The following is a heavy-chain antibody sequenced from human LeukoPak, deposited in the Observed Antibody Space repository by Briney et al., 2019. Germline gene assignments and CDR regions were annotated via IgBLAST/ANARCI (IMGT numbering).Heavy chain of an antibody. CDR1: GYTFTNYG. CDR3: ARGRWFGELSRWFDP. CDR2: ISASNGDT. V-gene: IGHV1-18*01. J-gene: IGHJ5*02. D-gene: IGHD3-10*01. Sequence: GASVKVSCKASGYTFTNYGITWVRQAPGQGLEWMGWISASNGDTHYSEKFQDRITVTTDTSTSTAYMELRSLVSDDTAVYYCARGRWFGELSRWFDPWGQGTLVTVSS.